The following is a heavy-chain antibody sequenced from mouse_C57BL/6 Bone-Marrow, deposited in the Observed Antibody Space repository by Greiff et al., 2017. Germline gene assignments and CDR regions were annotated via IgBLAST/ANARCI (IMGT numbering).Heavy chain of an antibody. V-gene: IGHV1-42*01. D-gene: IGHD1-1*01. Sequence: EVQLQQSGPELVKPGASVKISCKASGYSFTGYYVNWVKQSPEKSLEWIGEINPSTGGTTYNQKFKAKATLTVDKSSSTAYMQLKSLTSEDSAVYYCARRDTVVAKYYFDYWGQGTTLTVSS. CDR3: ARRDTVVAKYYFDY. CDR1: GYSFTGYY. J-gene: IGHJ2*01. CDR2: INPSTGGT.